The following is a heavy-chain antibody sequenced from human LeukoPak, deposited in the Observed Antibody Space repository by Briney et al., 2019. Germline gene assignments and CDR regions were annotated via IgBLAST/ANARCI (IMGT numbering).Heavy chain of an antibody. CDR1: GGSISSYY. CDR2: IYYSGST. D-gene: IGHD6-13*01. Sequence: PSETLSLTCTVSGGSISSYYWSWIRQPPGKGLEWIGYIYYSGSTNYNPSLTGRGTISGDTSKSQFSLKLRYVTAAGTAVYYWARDRVGQQLVGRKNNYYYMDVWGKGTTVTISS. CDR3: ARDRVGQQLVGRKNNYYYMDV. J-gene: IGHJ6*03. V-gene: IGHV4-59*01.